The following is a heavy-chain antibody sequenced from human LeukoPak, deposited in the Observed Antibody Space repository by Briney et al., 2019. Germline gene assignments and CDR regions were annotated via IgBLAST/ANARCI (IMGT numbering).Heavy chain of an antibody. CDR3: ASHSPAKDAFDI. Sequence: GGSLRLSCAASGFTFSSYSMNWVRQAPGKGLEWVSSISSSSSYIYYADSVKGRFTISRDNAKNSLYLQMNSLRAEDTAVYYCASHSPAKDAFDIWGQGTMVTVSS. CDR2: ISSSSSYI. V-gene: IGHV3-21*01. J-gene: IGHJ3*02. CDR1: GFTFSSYS. D-gene: IGHD4-11*01.